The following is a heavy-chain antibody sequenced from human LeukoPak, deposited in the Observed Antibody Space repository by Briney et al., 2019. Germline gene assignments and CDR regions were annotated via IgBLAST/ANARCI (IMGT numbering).Heavy chain of an antibody. CDR1: GYTFSNYG. V-gene: IGHV1-18*01. D-gene: IGHD2-8*01. CDR2: INIYNRDT. CDR3: AREGGVVEGMLYIHPNEEDYYGMDV. Sequence: ASVKVSCRASGYTFSNYGIPWVRQAPGQGLEWMGWINIYNRDTNYAQNLQGRVTISTDTSTSTVYMEMRRLTSDDTAVYYCAREGGVVEGMLYIHPNEEDYYGMDVWGQETTVIVSS. J-gene: IGHJ6*02.